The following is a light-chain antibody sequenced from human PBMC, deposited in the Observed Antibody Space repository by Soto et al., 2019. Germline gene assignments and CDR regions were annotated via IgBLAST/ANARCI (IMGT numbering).Light chain of an antibody. Sequence: EIVMTQSPATLSVSPGGRATLSCWASETVATNLAWYQQTPGQAPRLLISGASTRAAGISDRFRGSGSGTEFTLTISSLRSEDSAIYYCQQYFEWPPMTFGQRTKVDI. CDR1: ETVATN. CDR2: GAS. CDR3: QQYFEWPPMT. J-gene: IGKJ1*01. V-gene: IGKV3-15*01.